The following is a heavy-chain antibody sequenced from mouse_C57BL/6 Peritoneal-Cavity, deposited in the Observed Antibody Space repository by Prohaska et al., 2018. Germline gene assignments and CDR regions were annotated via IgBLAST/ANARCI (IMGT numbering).Heavy chain of an antibody. J-gene: IGHJ1*03. D-gene: IGHD4-1*01. V-gene: IGHV11-2*01. CDR1: GFTFSGFW. Sequence: EVQLLETGGGLVQPGGSRGLSCEGSGFTFSGFWMSWVRQTPGKTLEWIGDINSDGSAINYAPCIKYRFTMFRDNDKSTLYLQMSNVRSEDTATYFCMRYGSYWYFDVWGTGTTVTVSS. CDR3: MRYGSYWYFDV. CDR2: INSDGSAI.